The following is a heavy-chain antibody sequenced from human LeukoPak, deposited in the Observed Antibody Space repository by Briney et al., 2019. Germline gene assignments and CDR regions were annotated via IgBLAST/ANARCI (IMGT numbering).Heavy chain of an antibody. D-gene: IGHD3-22*01. CDR1: GGSISSSSYY. J-gene: IGHJ4*02. V-gene: IGHV4-39*01. Sequence: PSETLSLTCTVSGGSISSSSYYWGWLRQPPGKGREWIGSIYYSGSTYYNPSLKSRVTISVDTSKNQFSLKLSSVTAADTAVYYCARSPDYYDSSGYYNYWGQGTLVTVSS. CDR2: IYYSGST. CDR3: ARSPDYYDSSGYYNY.